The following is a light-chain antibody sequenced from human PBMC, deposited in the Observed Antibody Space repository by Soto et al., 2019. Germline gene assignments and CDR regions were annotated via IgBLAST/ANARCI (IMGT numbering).Light chain of an antibody. CDR2: GAS. V-gene: IGKV3-20*01. CDR3: QQYGSSPLT. Sequence: EIVLTQSPGTLSLSPGERATLSCRASQSVSSSYLAWYQQKPGQAPRRLIYGASSRATGIPDRFSGSGSGTDFTLTISRLEPEDFAVYYCQQYGSSPLTFGGGTTVEIK. CDR1: QSVSSSY. J-gene: IGKJ4*01.